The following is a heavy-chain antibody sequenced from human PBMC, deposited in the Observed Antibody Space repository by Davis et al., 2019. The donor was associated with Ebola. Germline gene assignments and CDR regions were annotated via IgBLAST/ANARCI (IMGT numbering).Heavy chain of an antibody. V-gene: IGHV1-18*01. J-gene: IGHJ6*02. D-gene: IGHD4-23*01. CDR1: GYTFTSYA. CDR3: ARDHGGNHRGGYYYYYGMDV. Sequence: ASVKVSCKASGYTFTSYAISWVRQAPGQGLEWMGWISAYNGNTNYAQKLQGRVTMTTDTSTSTAYMELRSLRSDDTAVYYCARDHGGNHRGGYYYYYGMDVWGQGTTVTVSS. CDR2: ISAYNGNT.